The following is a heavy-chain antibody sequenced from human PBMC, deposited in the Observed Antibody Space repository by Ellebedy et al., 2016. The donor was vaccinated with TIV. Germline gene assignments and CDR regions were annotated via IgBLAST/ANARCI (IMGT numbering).Heavy chain of an antibody. CDR2: INPNSGGT. V-gene: IGHV1-2*02. D-gene: IGHD5-12*01. J-gene: IGHJ4*02. CDR1: GYTFTSYY. Sequence: ASVKVSCKASGYTFTSYYMHWVRQAPGQGLEWMGIINPNSGGTNYAQKFQGRVTMTRDTSISTAYMELSRLRSDDTAVYYCARLDSGYHFDYWGQGTLVTVSS. CDR3: ARLDSGYHFDY.